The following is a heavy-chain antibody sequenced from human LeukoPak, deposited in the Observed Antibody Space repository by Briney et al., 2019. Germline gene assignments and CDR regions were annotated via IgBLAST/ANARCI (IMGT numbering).Heavy chain of an antibody. D-gene: IGHD3-22*01. J-gene: IGHJ4*02. Sequence: SETLSLTRTVSGGSISTYCWSWIRQPPGKGLEWIGYICYTGSTNNNPSLKSRVTISVDTSKSQFSLNLSSVTAADTAVYYCARGGASTYYDSGGFFSFWGQGAQVTVSS. CDR1: GGSISTYC. V-gene: IGHV4-59*01. CDR2: ICYTGST. CDR3: ARGGASTYYDSGGFFSF.